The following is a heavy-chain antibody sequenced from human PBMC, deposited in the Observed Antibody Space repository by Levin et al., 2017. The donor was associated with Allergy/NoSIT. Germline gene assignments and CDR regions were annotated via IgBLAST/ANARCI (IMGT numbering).Heavy chain of an antibody. CDR1: GFTFDDYA. J-gene: IGHJ4*02. CDR2: ISWISGSI. CDR3: AKGGGSGWNSECDS. Sequence: LKISCAASGFTFDDYAMHWVRQAPGKGLEWVSSISWISGSIGYADSVKGRFTISRDNAKNSLYLQMNSLRPEDSALYYCAKGGGSGWNSECDSWGQGTLVTVSS. D-gene: IGHD6-19*01. V-gene: IGHV3-9*01.